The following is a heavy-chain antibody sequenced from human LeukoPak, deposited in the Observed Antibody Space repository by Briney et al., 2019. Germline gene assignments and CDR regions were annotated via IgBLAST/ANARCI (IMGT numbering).Heavy chain of an antibody. J-gene: IGHJ4*02. CDR2: IRSKTYGGTT. CDR1: GFTFGDYA. D-gene: IGHD6-13*01. Sequence: GRSLRLSCTASGFTFGDYAMGWFRQAPGKGLEWVGFIRSKTYGGTTGYAASVKDTFTISRDDSKSVVYLQMNSLKTEDTAFYYCTRGVGQQLIPPDYWGQGTLVTVSS. CDR3: TRGVGQQLIPPDY. V-gene: IGHV3-49*03.